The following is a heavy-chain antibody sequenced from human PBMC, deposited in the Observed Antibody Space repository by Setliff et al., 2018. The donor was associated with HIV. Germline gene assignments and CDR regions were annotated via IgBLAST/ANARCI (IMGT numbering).Heavy chain of an antibody. CDR3: ARGRRDCSSGSCYGPYYMDV. Sequence: HPGGSLRLSCAASRFDFNYYWSCWVRQAPGKGLEWVANIGQDGSEKNYVDSVKGRFTISRDNAKNTLYLQMNSLRAEDTATYYCARGRRDCSSGSCYGPYYMDVCGKATTVTVSS. D-gene: IGHD2-15*01. V-gene: IGHV3-7*01. CDR1: RFDFNYYW. CDR2: IGQDGSEK. J-gene: IGHJ6*03.